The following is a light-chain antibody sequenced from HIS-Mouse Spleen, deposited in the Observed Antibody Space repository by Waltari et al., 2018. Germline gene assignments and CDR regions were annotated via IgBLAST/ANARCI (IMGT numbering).Light chain of an antibody. CDR2: GNR. V-gene: IGLV1-40*01. CDR3: QSYDSSLSAHYV. CDR1: SSNIGAGYD. J-gene: IGLJ1*01. Sequence: QSVLTQPPSVSGAPGQRVTISCTGSSSNIGAGYDVPWYQQLPGTAPKLLIYGNRNRPSGVPDRFSGSESGTSASLAITGLQAEDEADYYCQSYDSSLSAHYVFGTGTKVTVL.